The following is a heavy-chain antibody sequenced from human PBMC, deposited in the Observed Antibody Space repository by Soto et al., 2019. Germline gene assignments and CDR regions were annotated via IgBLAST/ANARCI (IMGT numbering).Heavy chain of an antibody. J-gene: IGHJ3*01. CDR1: RYSFSGYY. Sequence: QEQLEQSGAEVKKPGASVMVSCKASRYSFSGYYFHWVRQAPGQGPEWMGWINSDLGGTNYAKRFRGMVTMTRDTSTKTVYVELSSLRSDDTAVYFGARTPSVGATTVILGDDAFDLWCQGTPITVSS. V-gene: IGHV1-2*02. CDR3: ARTPSVGATTVILGDDAFDL. CDR2: INSDLGGT. D-gene: IGHD1-26*01.